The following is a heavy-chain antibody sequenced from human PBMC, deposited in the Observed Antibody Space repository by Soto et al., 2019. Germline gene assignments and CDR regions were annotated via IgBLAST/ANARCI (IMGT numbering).Heavy chain of an antibody. CDR2: IYPSDSTV. CDR3: ASVIGGDSEYYFDY. CDR1: GYTFANYW. J-gene: IGHJ4*02. D-gene: IGHD4-17*01. Sequence: PGESLKISCQSSGYTFANYWIVWVRQMPGKGLEWMGIIYPSDSTVKYSPSVQGQVTMSVDKSISTAYLQWSSLKAADTAMYFCASVIGGDSEYYFDYWGQGTLVTVSS. V-gene: IGHV5-51*01.